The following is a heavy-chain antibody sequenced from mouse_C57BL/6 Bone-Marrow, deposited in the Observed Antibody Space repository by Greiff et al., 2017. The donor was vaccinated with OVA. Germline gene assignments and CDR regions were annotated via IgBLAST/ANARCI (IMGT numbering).Heavy chain of an antibody. Sequence: EVKLVESGGGLVQPGGSMKLSCAASGFTFSDAWMDWVRQSPEKGLEWVAEIRNKANNHATYYAESVKGRFTISRDDSKSSVYLQMNSLRAEDTGIYYCTRRGTAQATPYAMDYWGQGTSVTVSS. V-gene: IGHV6-6*01. CDR3: TRRGTAQATPYAMDY. J-gene: IGHJ4*01. CDR1: GFTFSDAW. D-gene: IGHD3-2*02. CDR2: IRNKANNHAT.